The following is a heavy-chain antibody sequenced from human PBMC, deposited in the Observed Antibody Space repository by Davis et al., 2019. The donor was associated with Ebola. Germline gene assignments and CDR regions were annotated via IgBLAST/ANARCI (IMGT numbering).Heavy chain of an antibody. CDR2: IIPILGIA. J-gene: IGHJ5*02. D-gene: IGHD5-12*01. Sequence: AASVTVSCKASVGTFSSYAISWVRQAPGQGLEWMGRIIPILGIANYAQKFQGRVTITADKSTSTAYMELSSLRSEDTAVYYCASGEGVYSGYDFGWFDPWGQGTLVTVSS. V-gene: IGHV1-69*04. CDR1: VGTFSSYA. CDR3: ASGEGVYSGYDFGWFDP.